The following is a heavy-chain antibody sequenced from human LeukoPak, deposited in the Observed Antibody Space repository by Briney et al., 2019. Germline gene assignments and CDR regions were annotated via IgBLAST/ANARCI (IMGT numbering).Heavy chain of an antibody. CDR1: GFTFGDYA. Sequence: GGSLRLSCTASGFTFGDYAMNWVHQAPGKGLEWVSYISSSGSTIYYADSVKGRFTISRDNAKNSLYLQMNSLRAEDTAVYYCAELGITMIGGVWGKGTTVTISS. CDR2: ISSSGSTI. J-gene: IGHJ6*04. V-gene: IGHV3-48*03. D-gene: IGHD3-10*02. CDR3: AELGITMIGGV.